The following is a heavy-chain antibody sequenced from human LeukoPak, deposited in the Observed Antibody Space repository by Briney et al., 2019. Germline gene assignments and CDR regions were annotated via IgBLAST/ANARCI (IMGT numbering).Heavy chain of an antibody. J-gene: IGHJ5*02. V-gene: IGHV5-51*01. CDR1: GYSFNTYW. D-gene: IGHD3-10*01. Sequence: GESLKISCATSGYSFNTYWIGWVRQRPGTGLERVGAIYPDDTDTRYSPSSQGQVAISADRSIRTAYLKWNSMKASDTGMYYCARQRGDSGTVNWFDPWGQGTLVTVSS. CDR2: IYPDDTDT. CDR3: ARQRGDSGTVNWFDP.